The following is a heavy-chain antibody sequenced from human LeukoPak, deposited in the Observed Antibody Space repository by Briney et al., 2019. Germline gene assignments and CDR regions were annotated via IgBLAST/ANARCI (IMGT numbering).Heavy chain of an antibody. J-gene: IGHJ6*03. D-gene: IGHD3-16*01. CDR3: ARIDGPTVFTYYMDL. CDR2: ISPRSETI. CDR1: GFTFTNYA. Sequence: GGSLRLSCAASGFTFTNYAMTWVRHPPGKGLEWVSYISPRSETIYYAESVKGRFTASRDDSKDSLYLQMHTLRAEDTAVYYCARIDGPTVFTYYMDLWGKGTTVTVAS. V-gene: IGHV3-48*04.